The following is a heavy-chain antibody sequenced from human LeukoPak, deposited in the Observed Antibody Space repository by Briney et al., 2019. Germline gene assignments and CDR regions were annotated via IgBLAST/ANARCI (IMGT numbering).Heavy chain of an antibody. D-gene: IGHD3-9*01. Sequence: PSETLSLTCAVYGGSFSGYYWSWIRQPPGKGLEWIGEINHSGSTNYNPSLKSRVTISVDTSKNQFSLKLSSVTAADTAVYYCARRYDILTGYQGFDPWGQGTLVTVSS. CDR1: GGSFSGYY. CDR3: ARRYDILTGYQGFDP. J-gene: IGHJ5*02. V-gene: IGHV4-34*01. CDR2: INHSGST.